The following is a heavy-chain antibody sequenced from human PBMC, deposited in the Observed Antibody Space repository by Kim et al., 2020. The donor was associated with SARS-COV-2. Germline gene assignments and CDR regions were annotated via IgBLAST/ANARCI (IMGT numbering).Heavy chain of an antibody. D-gene: IGHD3-10*01. V-gene: IGHV4-39*01. CDR3: ARRGADAFDI. J-gene: IGHJ3*02. Sequence: STSYNPPLKSRVTISVDTSKNQFSLKLSSVTAADTAVYYCARRGADAFDIWGQGTMVTVSS. CDR2: ST.